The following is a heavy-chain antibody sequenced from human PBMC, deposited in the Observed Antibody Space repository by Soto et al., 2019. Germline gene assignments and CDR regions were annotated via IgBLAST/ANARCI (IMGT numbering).Heavy chain of an antibody. Sequence: GGSLRLPCAASGFTFSSYGMHWVRQAPGKGLEWVAVIWYDGSNKYYADSVKGRFTISRDNSKNTLYLQMNSLRAEDTAVYYCARGLWLKFDWFDPWGQGTLVTVSS. D-gene: IGHD5-18*01. CDR3: ARGLWLKFDWFDP. J-gene: IGHJ5*02. V-gene: IGHV3-33*01. CDR1: GFTFSSYG. CDR2: IWYDGSNK.